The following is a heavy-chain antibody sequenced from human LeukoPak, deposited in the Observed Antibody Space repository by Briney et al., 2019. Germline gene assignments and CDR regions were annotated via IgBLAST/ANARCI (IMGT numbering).Heavy chain of an antibody. CDR1: GFTFSIYS. D-gene: IGHD3-22*01. CDR2: ISSRSNII. CDR3: ARDYDTTGRAFDI. Sequence: PGGSLRLSCAASGFTFSIYSMNWVRQAPGQGLEWVSYISSRSNIIHYADSVKGRFTISRDNAKNSLSLQTNSLRDEDTAVYYCARDYDTTGRAFDIWGQGTMVTVSS. V-gene: IGHV3-48*02. J-gene: IGHJ3*02.